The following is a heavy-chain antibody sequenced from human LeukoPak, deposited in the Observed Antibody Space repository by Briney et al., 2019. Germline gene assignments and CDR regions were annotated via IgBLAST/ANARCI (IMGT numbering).Heavy chain of an antibody. CDR1: GFNFSHAW. CDR2: IKSKTDGGTT. J-gene: IGHJ4*02. CDR3: TTDWAGIGDH. D-gene: IGHD6-13*01. Sequence: GGSLRLSCGDSGFNFSHAWMSWIRQAPGKGLEWVGRIKSKTDGGTTDYAAPVKGRFTVSRDYSKNTMYLEMNSLKTEDTAVYYCTTDWAGIGDHWGQGTLVTVSS. V-gene: IGHV3-15*05.